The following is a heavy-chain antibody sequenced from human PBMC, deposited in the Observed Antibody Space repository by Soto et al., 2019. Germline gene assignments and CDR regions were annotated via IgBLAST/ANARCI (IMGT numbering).Heavy chain of an antibody. V-gene: IGHV3-21*06. J-gene: IGHJ4*02. D-gene: IGHD3-16*01. Sequence: EVHLVEAGGGLVKPGESLTLSCAASGFTFGSFTLNWVRQAPGKGLEWVSSISSSSAYIYYAESVKGRFTISRDNARSTLYLQMNSLRLDDTAVYFCARDCLTFAGDWGQGTLVAVSS. CDR2: ISSSSAYI. CDR3: ARDCLTFAGD. CDR1: GFTFGSFT.